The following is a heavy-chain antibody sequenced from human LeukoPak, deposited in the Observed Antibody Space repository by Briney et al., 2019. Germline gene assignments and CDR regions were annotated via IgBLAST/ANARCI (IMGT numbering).Heavy chain of an antibody. CDR3: ATWTDSSGSYYPGY. Sequence: GGSLRLSCAASGFTFSSYGMHWVRQAPGKGLQWVSSISSSSTYIYHADSVKGRFTISRDNAKNSLYLQMNSLRAEDTAVYYCATWTDSSGSYYPGYWGQGTLVTVSS. D-gene: IGHD3-22*01. J-gene: IGHJ4*02. CDR1: GFTFSSYG. CDR2: ISSSSTYI. V-gene: IGHV3-21*01.